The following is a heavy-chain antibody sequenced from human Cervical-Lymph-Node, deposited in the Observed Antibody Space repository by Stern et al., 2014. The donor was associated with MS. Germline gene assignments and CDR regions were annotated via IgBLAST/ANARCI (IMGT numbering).Heavy chain of an antibody. Sequence: EVQLVESGGGLVQPGGSLRLSCAASGFTFSSSAMSWVRPAPGKGLEWVSAIGGRGDSTYYADSVKGRFTISRDNSKNTLYLQMNSLRAEDTAVYYCAKDDYYYDSGGYLGWFDSWGQGTLVTVSS. CDR3: AKDDYYYDSGGYLGWFDS. J-gene: IGHJ5*01. D-gene: IGHD3-22*01. CDR2: IGGRGDST. V-gene: IGHV3-23*04. CDR1: GFTFSSSA.